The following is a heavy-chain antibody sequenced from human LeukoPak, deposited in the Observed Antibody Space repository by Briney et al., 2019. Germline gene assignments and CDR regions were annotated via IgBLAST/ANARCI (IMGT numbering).Heavy chain of an antibody. CDR3: ARDRYPLGSYAPPFDY. CDR1: GFAFSTYT. J-gene: IGHJ4*02. Sequence: GGSLRLACAASGFAFSTYTMNWVRQAPGKGLEWISCINSASSDIYYADSVWGRFTISRDNAKNSLYLQMNSLRAEDTGVYYCARDRYPLGSYAPPFDYWGQGILVTVSS. D-gene: IGHD3-16*01. CDR2: INSASSDI. V-gene: IGHV3-21*01.